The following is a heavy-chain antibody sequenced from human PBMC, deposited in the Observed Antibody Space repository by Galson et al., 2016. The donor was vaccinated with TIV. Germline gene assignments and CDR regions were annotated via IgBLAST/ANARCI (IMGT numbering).Heavy chain of an antibody. CDR2: INQDGTQR. Sequence: LRLSCAASGITFSKSVMYWVRQAPGKGLEWVANINQDGTQRYHLDSVKGRFTISRDNARNSLYLQMNSLRPDDTALYYCTRGSPFGAYWGQGILVTVSS. D-gene: IGHD1-26*01. J-gene: IGHJ4*02. V-gene: IGHV3-7*03. CDR3: TRGSPFGAY. CDR1: GITFSKSV.